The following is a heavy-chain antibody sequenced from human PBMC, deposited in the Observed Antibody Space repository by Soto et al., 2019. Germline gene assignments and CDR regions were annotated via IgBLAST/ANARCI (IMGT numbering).Heavy chain of an antibody. CDR2: IRSSGSTI. Sequence: QVQLVESGGGLVKPGGSLRLSCAASGFTFSDYYMSWIRLSPGKGLEWVAYIRSSGSTIYYADSVKRRFTSSRNKAKNTLYLQMNRLGDEDTAVYYCARDYSDSSGYSHFYWGQGTLVTVSS. CDR1: GFTFSDYY. J-gene: IGHJ4*02. CDR3: ARDYSDSSGYSHFY. V-gene: IGHV3-11*01. D-gene: IGHD3-22*01.